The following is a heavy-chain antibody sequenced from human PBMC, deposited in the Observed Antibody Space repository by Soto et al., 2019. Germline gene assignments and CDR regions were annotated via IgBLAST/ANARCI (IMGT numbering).Heavy chain of an antibody. Sequence: SGATLANHAPTLTLICTFSEFSLGSGSIRVSWIRQPPGKALEWLARIDWDDDKFYRPSLKTRLTISKDTSKNQVVLTMTNMDPVDTDAHYCARGAARRGSDAFDSWGKGTMGTVSS. CDR2: IDWDDDK. D-gene: IGHD6-6*01. CDR1: EFSLGSGSIR. V-gene: IGHV2-70*04. J-gene: IGHJ3*02. CDR3: ARGAARRGSDAFDS.